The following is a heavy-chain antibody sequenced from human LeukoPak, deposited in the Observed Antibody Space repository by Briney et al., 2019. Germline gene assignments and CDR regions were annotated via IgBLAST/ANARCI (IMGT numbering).Heavy chain of an antibody. CDR3: ARLAPHPGIPGA. CDR1: GYMFTSYW. J-gene: IGHJ5*02. CDR2: IDPSDSYT. Sequence: GESLKISCKDSGYMFTSYWINWVRQMPGKGLEWMGRIDPSDSYTNYSPSFQGHVTISADRSISTAYLQWSSLKASDTAMYYCARLAPHPGIPGAWGQGTLVTVSS. V-gene: IGHV5-10-1*01. D-gene: IGHD1-14*01.